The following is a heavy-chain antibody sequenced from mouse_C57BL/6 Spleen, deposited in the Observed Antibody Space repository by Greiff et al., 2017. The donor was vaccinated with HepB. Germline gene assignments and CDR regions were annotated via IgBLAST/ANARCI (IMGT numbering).Heavy chain of an antibody. CDR3: ARRQGTVVADFDY. CDR1: GYAFSSYW. D-gene: IGHD1-1*01. CDR2: IYPGDGDT. J-gene: IGHJ2*01. V-gene: IGHV1-80*01. Sequence: QVQLQQSGAELVKPGASVKISCKASGYAFSSYWMHWVKQRPGKGLEWIGQIYPGDGDTNYNGKFKGKATLTADKSSSTAYMQISSLTSEDTAVYFCARRQGTVVADFDYWGQGTTLTVSS.